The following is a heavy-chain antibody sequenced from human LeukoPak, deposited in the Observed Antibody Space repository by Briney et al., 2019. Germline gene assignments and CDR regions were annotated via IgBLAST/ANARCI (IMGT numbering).Heavy chain of an antibody. J-gene: IGHJ4*02. D-gene: IGHD3-3*01. CDR2: ISSSGVST. Sequence: GGSLRLSCAASGFTFSSYAMRWVRQAPGKGLELVSAISSSGVSTYYADSVKGRFTISRDNSKNTLYLQMNSLRAEDTAVYYCAKEPYDFWSGYPDYWGQGTLVTVSS. V-gene: IGHV3-23*01. CDR3: AKEPYDFWSGYPDY. CDR1: GFTFSSYA.